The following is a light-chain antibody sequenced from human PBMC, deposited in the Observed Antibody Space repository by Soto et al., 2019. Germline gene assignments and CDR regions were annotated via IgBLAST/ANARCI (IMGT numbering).Light chain of an antibody. CDR3: LQSSSTPPFT. CDR2: AAS. Sequence: DIQMTQSPSSLSASVGDRVTMTCRASQPISIYLNWYQQKPGRAPKILIYAASRLRSGVPSRFSADGSGTDFTLTISSLQPEDIATYYCLQSSSTPPFTFGPGTKVDLK. V-gene: IGKV1-39*01. CDR1: QPISIY. J-gene: IGKJ3*01.